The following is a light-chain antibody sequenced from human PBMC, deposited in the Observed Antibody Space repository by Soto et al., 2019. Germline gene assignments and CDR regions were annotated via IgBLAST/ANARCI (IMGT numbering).Light chain of an antibody. CDR1: SSDVGGYDL. V-gene: IGLV2-23*02. Sequence: QSALPQPASVSGSPGQSITISCTGTSSDVGGYDLVSWFQLHPAKAPRLMIYEVTKRPSGVSDRFSGSKSGNTASLTISGLQSEDEGNYYCSSYAGTFRLVVFGGGTKLTVL. J-gene: IGLJ2*01. CDR3: SSYAGTFRLVV. CDR2: EVT.